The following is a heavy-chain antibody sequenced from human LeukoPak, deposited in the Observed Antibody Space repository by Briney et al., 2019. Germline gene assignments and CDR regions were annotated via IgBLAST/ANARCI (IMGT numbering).Heavy chain of an antibody. CDR1: GFTFSSYA. D-gene: IGHD3-22*01. V-gene: IGHV3-30-3*01. CDR3: ARDRSYDSSGYLDY. CDR2: ISYVGSNK. J-gene: IGHJ4*02. Sequence: GRSLRLSCAVSGFTFSSYAMHWVRQAPGKGLEWVAVISYVGSNKYYADSVQGRFSISRDNSKNTLYLQMNSLRAEDTAVYYCARDRSYDSSGYLDYWGQGTLVTVSS.